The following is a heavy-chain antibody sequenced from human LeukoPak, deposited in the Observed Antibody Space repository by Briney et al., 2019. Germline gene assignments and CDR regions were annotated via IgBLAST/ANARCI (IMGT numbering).Heavy chain of an antibody. D-gene: IGHD1-1*01. CDR1: GFTFHDYV. V-gene: IGHV3-9*01. J-gene: IGHJ5*02. Sequence: PGRSLRLSRAASGFTFHDYVMHWVRQAPGKGLEWVSGISWNSGSIGYADSVRGRFTISRDNAKNSLYLQMNSLRDEDTALYYCAKGGYDRAAWFDPWGQGTLVTVSS. CDR2: ISWNSGSI. CDR3: AKGGYDRAAWFDP.